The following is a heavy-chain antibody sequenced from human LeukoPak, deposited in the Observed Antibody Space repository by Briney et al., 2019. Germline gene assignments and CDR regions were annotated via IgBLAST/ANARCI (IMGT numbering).Heavy chain of an antibody. CDR2: ISGSGGST. V-gene: IGHV3-23*01. D-gene: IGHD1-26*01. Sequence: GGTLRLSCAASGFTFSSYGMSWVRQAPGRGLEWVSAISGSGGSTYYADSVKGRFTISRDNSKNTLYLQMNSQRAEDTAVYYCAKDRAGALRFDPWGQGTLVTVSS. J-gene: IGHJ5*02. CDR3: AKDRAGALRFDP. CDR1: GFTFSSYG.